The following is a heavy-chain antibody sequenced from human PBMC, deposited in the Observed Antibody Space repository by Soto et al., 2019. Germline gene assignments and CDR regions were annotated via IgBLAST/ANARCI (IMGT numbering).Heavy chain of an antibody. V-gene: IGHV1-69*02. CDR1: GGSLSTYT. J-gene: IGHJ4*02. Sequence: QVQLVQSGAEVKKPGSSVKLSCTASGGSLSTYTISWVRQAPGQGLEWLGRIIPAFEMPNHARKCQGRVTFTADKSTDTAYMEMTRLTSEDTSVYFCPFAVNTCVVSFDLWGQGTLLTVSS. CDR2: IIPAFEMP. D-gene: IGHD2-21*01. CDR3: PFAVNTCVVSFDL.